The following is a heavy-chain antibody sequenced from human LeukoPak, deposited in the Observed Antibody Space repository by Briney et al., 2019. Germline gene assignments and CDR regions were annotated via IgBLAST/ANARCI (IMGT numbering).Heavy chain of an antibody. J-gene: IGHJ6*03. CDR2: IIPIFGTL. Sequence: GASEKVSCKASGYTFPSYGISWVRQAPGHRLEWIGGIIPIFGTLNYAQKFQGRVTITADKSTSTAYMELSSLRSEDTAVYYCARSLFRFLEWSYRSYYYYYMDVWGKGTTVTVSS. V-gene: IGHV1-69*06. D-gene: IGHD3-3*01. CDR3: ARSLFRFLEWSYRSYYYYYMDV. CDR1: GYTFPSYG.